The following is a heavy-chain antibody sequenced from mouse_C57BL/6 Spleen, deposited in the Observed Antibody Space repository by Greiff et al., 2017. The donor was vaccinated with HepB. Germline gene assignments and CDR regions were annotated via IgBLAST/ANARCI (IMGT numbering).Heavy chain of an antibody. J-gene: IGHJ3*01. CDR1: GFTFSNYW. V-gene: IGHV6-3*01. CDR3: TGWGWSFAY. D-gene: IGHD2-3*01. CDR2: IRLKSDNYAT. Sequence: EVKLMESGGGLVQPGGSMKLSCVASGFTFSNYWMNWVRQSPEKGLEWVAQIRLKSDNYATHYAESVKGRFTISRDDSKSSVYLQMNNLRAEDTGIYYCTGWGWSFAYWGQGTLVTVSA.